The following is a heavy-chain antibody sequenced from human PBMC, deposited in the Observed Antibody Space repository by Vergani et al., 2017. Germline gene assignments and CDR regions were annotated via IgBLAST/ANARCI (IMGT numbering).Heavy chain of an antibody. Sequence: QVQLQESGPGLVKPSQTLSLTCSVSGDSISNGGFSWNWLRQPPGKGPEWVGYIFPSGNSDYNPSLKNRVSISLDKSKNQFSLWVNSVTASDTAVYFCARASLRALVGYYYFMDVWGKGKAVVVSA. CDR2: IFPSGNS. CDR3: ARASLRALVGYYYFMDV. CDR1: GDSISNGGFS. V-gene: IGHV4-30-2*01. J-gene: IGHJ6*04. D-gene: IGHD3-16*02.